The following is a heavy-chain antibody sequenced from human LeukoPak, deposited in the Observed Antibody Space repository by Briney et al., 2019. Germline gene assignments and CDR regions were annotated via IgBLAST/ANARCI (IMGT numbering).Heavy chain of an antibody. CDR2: ISYDGSNK. CDR1: GCTFSSYG. J-gene: IGHJ4*02. D-gene: IGHD3-10*01. V-gene: IGHV3-30*18. CDR3: AKDVDGSGSYYFDY. Sequence: PGGSLRLSCAASGCTFSSYGMHWVRQAPGKGLEWVAVISYDGSNKYYADSVKGRFTISRDNSKNTLYLQMNSLRAEDTAVYYCAKDVDGSGSYYFDYWGQGTLVTVSS.